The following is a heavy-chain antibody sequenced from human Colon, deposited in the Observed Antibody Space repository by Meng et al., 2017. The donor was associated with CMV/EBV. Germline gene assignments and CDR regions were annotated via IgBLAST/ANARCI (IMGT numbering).Heavy chain of an antibody. CDR3: ARGYCSSTSCYSSWFDH. Sequence: GSLRLSCTVSGGSISSSSYYWGWIRQPPGKGLEWIGSIYYSGSTYYNPSLKSRVTISVDTSKNQFSLKLSSVTAADTAVYYCARGYCSSTSCYSSWFDHWGQGTLVTVSS. J-gene: IGHJ5*02. CDR2: IYYSGST. D-gene: IGHD2-2*02. CDR1: GGSISSSSYY. V-gene: IGHV4-39*07.